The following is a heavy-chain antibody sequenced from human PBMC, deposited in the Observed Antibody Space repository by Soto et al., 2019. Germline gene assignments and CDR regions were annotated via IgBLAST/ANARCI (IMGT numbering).Heavy chain of an antibody. CDR1: GFTFSSYA. CDR2: ISGSGGST. CDR3: AKDTPDYDFWSGYPILVSFDY. J-gene: IGHJ4*02. D-gene: IGHD3-3*01. Sequence: PGGSLRLSCAASGFTFSSYAMSWVRQAPGKGLEWVSAISGSGGSTYYADSVKGRFTISRDNSKNTLYLQMDSLRAEDTAVYYCAKDTPDYDFWSGYPILVSFDYWGQGTLVTVSS. V-gene: IGHV3-23*01.